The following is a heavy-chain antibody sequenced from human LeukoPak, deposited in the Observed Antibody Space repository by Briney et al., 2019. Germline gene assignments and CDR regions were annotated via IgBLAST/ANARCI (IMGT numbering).Heavy chain of an antibody. J-gene: IGHJ3*02. CDR1: GYSNSSGYY. D-gene: IGHD3-22*01. V-gene: IGHV4-38-2*02. Sequence: SETLSLTCTVSGYSNSSGYYWGWIRQPPGKGLEWIGSIYHSGSTYYNPSLKSRVTISVDTSKNQFSLKLSSVTAADTAVYYCARTYYDSSPSDAFDIWGQGTMVTVSS. CDR2: IYHSGST. CDR3: ARTYYDSSPSDAFDI.